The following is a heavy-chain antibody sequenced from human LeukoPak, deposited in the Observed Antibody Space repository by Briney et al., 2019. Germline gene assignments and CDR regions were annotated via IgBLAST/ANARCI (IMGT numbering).Heavy chain of an antibody. Sequence: PGGSLRLSCAASGFTFSSYDMHWVRQATGKGLEWVSAIGTAGDTYYPGSVKGRFTISRENAKNSLYLQMNSLRAGDTAVYYCARGPLTDPTGEGFDYWGQGTLVTVSS. CDR1: GFTFSSYD. D-gene: IGHD1-1*01. CDR3: ARGPLTDPTGEGFDY. J-gene: IGHJ4*02. V-gene: IGHV3-13*01. CDR2: IGTAGDT.